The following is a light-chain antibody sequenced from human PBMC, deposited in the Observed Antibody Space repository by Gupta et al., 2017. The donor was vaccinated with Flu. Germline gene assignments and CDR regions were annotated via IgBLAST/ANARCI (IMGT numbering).Light chain of an antibody. J-gene: IGKJ1*01. CDR2: TAS. V-gene: IGKV1-5*03. CDR3: QQYDYYWT. Sequence: LAWYEHKAGNPPKILLYTASTLHPGVPSRFRGRGSGTPFTLTISSLQPDDSAPYYCQQYDYYWTFGQGTTVQI.